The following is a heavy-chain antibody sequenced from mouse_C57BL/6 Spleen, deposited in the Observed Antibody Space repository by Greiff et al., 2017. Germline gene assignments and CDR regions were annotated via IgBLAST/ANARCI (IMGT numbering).Heavy chain of an antibody. CDR2: INPSTGGT. V-gene: IGHV1-42*01. Sequence: DVQLQESGPELVKPGASVKISCKASGYSFTGYYMNWVKQSPEKSLEWIGEINPSTGGTTYNQKFKAKATLTVDKSSSTAYMQLKSLTSEDSAVYYCAIYYDYDQGAMDYWGQGTSVTVSS. CDR3: AIYYDYDQGAMDY. J-gene: IGHJ4*01. D-gene: IGHD2-4*01. CDR1: GYSFTGYY.